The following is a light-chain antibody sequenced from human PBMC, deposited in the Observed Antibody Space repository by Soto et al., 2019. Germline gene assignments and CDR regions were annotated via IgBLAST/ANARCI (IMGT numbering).Light chain of an antibody. CDR2: DAS. CDR1: QSINNW. CDR3: QQYNIYSPPWT. J-gene: IGKJ1*01. V-gene: IGKV1-5*01. Sequence: DIQMTQSPSTLSASIGDRVTITCRASQSINNWLAWYQQKPGKAPTLLIYDASNLEGGVPSRFRGSGFGTDFTLTINGLQRDDFATYYCQQYNIYSPPWTFGQGTKVDIK.